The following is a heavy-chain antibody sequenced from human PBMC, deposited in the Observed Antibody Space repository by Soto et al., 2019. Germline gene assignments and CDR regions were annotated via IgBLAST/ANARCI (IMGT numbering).Heavy chain of an antibody. CDR1: GITFNTYY. D-gene: IGHD3-22*01. CDR2: ISSDGSHV. V-gene: IGHV3-21*01. CDR3: AGTDDSLDY. J-gene: IGHJ4*02. Sequence: EVQMVESGGGLVKPGGSLRLSCAASGITFNTYYMNWVRQAPGKGLEWVSSISSDGSHVFYGDSAKGRFTISRDNAKNSLYLQMNSLTAEDTAVYYCAGTDDSLDYWGRGPWSPSPQ.